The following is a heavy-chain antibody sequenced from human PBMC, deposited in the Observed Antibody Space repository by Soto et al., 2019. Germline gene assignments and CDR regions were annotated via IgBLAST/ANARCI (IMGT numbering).Heavy chain of an antibody. J-gene: IGHJ4*02. CDR2: ISGSGGST. V-gene: IGHV3-23*01. CDR3: AKADNWLPHPY. D-gene: IGHD1-20*01. Sequence: GGSLRLSCAASGFTFSSYAMSWVCQAPGKGLEWVSAISGSGGSTYYADSVKGRFTISRDNSKNTLYLQMNSLRAEDTAVYYCAKADNWLPHPYWGQGTLVTVSS. CDR1: GFTFSSYA.